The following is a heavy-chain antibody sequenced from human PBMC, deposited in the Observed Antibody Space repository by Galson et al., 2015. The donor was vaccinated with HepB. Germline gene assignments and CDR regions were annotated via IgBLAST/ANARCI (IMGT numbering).Heavy chain of an antibody. J-gene: IGHJ4*02. CDR3: ARDGSKWEHFDY. CDR1: GFTFSSYA. D-gene: IGHD1-26*01. CDR2: ISYDGSNK. V-gene: IGHV3-30*04. Sequence: SLRLSCAASGFTFSSYAMHWVRQAPGKGLEWVAVISYDGSNKYYADSVKGRFTISRDNSKNTLYLQMNGLRAEDTAVYYCARDGSKWEHFDYWGQGTLVTVSS.